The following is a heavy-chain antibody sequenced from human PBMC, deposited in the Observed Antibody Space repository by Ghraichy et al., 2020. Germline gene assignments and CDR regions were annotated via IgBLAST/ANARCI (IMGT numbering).Heavy chain of an antibody. CDR2: IYYSGSS. D-gene: IGHD3-16*01. V-gene: IGHV4-31*03. CDR3: ARGNYHDGSGRGWFDP. J-gene: IGHJ5*02. CDR1: GASISSDGGY. Sequence: SETLSLTCSVSGASISSDGGYAWIRQHPGKGLEWIGYIYYSGSSYWNPSLRSRVSISRDTTNNYFSLTLKSVTAADTAVYYCARGNYHDGSGRGWFDPWGQGILVTVSS.